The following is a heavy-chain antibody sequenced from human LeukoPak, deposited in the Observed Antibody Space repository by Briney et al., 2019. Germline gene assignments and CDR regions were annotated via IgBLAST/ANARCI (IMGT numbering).Heavy chain of an antibody. D-gene: IGHD2-21*02. CDR1: GGSISSGGYY. CDR3: ARDGRGGDYWFDP. CDR2: IYYSGST. J-gene: IGHJ5*02. V-gene: IGHV4-31*03. Sequence: PSETLSLTCTVSGGSISSGGYYWSWIRQHPGKGLEGIGYIYYSGSTYYNPSLKSRVTISVATSKNQFSLKLSSVTAADTAVYYCARDGRGGDYWFDPWGQGTLVTVSS.